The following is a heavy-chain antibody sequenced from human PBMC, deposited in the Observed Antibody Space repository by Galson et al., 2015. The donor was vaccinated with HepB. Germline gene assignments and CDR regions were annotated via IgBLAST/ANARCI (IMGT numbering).Heavy chain of an antibody. V-gene: IGHV1-69*02. CDR3: ARGLDDSSGYYYDYFDY. J-gene: IGHJ4*02. CDR2: IIPILGIA. D-gene: IGHD3-22*01. Sequence: SVKVSCKASGGTFSSYTISWVRQAPGQGLEWMGRIIPILGIANYAQKFQGRVTITADKSTSTAYMELSSLRSEDTAVYYCARGLDDSSGYYYDYFDYWGQGTLVTVSS. CDR1: GGTFSSYT.